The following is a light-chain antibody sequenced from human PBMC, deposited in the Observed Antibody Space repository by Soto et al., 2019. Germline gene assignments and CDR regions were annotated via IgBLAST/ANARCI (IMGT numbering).Light chain of an antibody. Sequence: DIQMTQSPSSLSASVGDRVTITCQASQDISNYLNWYQQKPGKAPKLLIYDASSLQSGVPSRFSGSGSGTDFTLTISSLQPEDFATYYCQQSRTFGQGTKLEIK. V-gene: IGKV1-39*01. CDR2: DAS. CDR3: QQSRT. CDR1: QDISNY. J-gene: IGKJ2*01.